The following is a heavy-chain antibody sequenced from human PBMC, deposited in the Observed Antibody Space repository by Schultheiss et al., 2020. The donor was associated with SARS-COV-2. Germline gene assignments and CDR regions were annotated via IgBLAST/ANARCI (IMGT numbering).Heavy chain of an antibody. Sequence: SETLSLTCTVSGGSLSGGTYYWSWIRQPPGKGLEWIGEINHSGSTNYNPSLKSRVTISVDTSKNQFSLKLSSVTAADTAVYYCASGGDYAAVDVWGKGTTVTVSS. CDR2: INHSGST. J-gene: IGHJ6*04. CDR3: ASGGDYAAVDV. CDR1: GGSLSGGTYY. V-gene: IGHV4-34*01. D-gene: IGHD4-17*01.